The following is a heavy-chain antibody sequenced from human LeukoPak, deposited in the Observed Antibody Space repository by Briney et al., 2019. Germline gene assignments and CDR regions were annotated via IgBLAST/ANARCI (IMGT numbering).Heavy chain of an antibody. D-gene: IGHD2-21*01. CDR3: ARQPPYSSTFDV. Sequence: KTSETLSFTCTVSGGSINRSSYYWAWIRQPPGKGMEWIGSMHPSESTYYNPSLRSRVTISVDTSKNQFSLSLTSVTAADRAVYYCARQPPYSSTFDVWGQGTMVSVSS. CDR2: MHPSEST. V-gene: IGHV4-39*01. CDR1: GGSINRSSYY. J-gene: IGHJ3*01.